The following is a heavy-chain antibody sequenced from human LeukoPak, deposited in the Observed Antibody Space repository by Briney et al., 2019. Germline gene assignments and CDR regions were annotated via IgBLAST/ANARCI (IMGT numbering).Heavy chain of an antibody. J-gene: IGHJ4*02. CDR2: MNPNSGNT. CDR3: ARVGYYDSSGYYSPQKAFDY. V-gene: IGHV1-8*01. Sequence: ASVKVSCKASGYTVTRYDINWVRQATGQGLEWMGWMNPNSGNTGYAQKFQGRVTMTRNTSISTAYMELSSLRSEDTAVYYCARVGYYDSSGYYSPQKAFDYWGQATLVTVSS. D-gene: IGHD3-22*01. CDR1: GYTVTRYD.